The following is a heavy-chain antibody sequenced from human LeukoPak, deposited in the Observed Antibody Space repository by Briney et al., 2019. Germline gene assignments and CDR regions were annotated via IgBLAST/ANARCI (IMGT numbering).Heavy chain of an antibody. CDR2: IYYSGST. V-gene: IGHV4-59*08. J-gene: IGHJ4*02. Sequence: SETLSLTCAVYGGSFSGYYWSWIRQPPGKGLEWIGYIYYSGSTNYNPSLKSRVTISVDTSKNQFSLKLSSVTAADTAVYYCARRYSSGWYGYYYDSSGYSGYFDYWGQGTLVTVSS. D-gene: IGHD3-22*01. CDR3: ARRYSSGWYGYYYDSSGYSGYFDY. CDR1: GGSFSGYY.